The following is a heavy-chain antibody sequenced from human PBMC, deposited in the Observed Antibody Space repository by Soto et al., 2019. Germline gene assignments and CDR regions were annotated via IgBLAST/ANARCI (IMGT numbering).Heavy chain of an antibody. Sequence: EVQLAESGGGLVQPGGSLRLSCAASGFTVSSNYMSWVRQAPGKGLEWVSVIYAGGSTYYADSVKGRFTISRDNSKNTLYLQMNSLRAEDTAVYYCARDMVRGLYPEYFQHWGQGTLVTVSS. V-gene: IGHV3-66*01. D-gene: IGHD3-10*01. CDR2: IYAGGST. CDR1: GFTVSSNY. CDR3: ARDMVRGLYPEYFQH. J-gene: IGHJ1*01.